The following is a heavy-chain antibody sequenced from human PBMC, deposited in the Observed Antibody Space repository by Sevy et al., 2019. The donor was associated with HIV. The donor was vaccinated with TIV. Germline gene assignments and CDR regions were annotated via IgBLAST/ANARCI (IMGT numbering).Heavy chain of an antibody. J-gene: IGHJ6*02. CDR1: GYTLTELS. V-gene: IGHV1-24*01. D-gene: IGHD2-2*01. CDR3: ATHPDVVVVPAAPNRAYGMDV. CDR2: FDPEDGET. Sequence: ASVKVSCKVSGYTLTELSMHWVRQAPGKGLEWMGGFDPEDGETIYAKKFQGRVTMTEDTSTDTAYMELSSLRSEDTAVYYCATHPDVVVVPAAPNRAYGMDVWGQGTTVTVSS.